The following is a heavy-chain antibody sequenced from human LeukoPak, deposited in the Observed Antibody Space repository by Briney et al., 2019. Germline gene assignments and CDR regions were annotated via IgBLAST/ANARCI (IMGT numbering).Heavy chain of an antibody. J-gene: IGHJ5*02. CDR1: GFTFSSYS. Sequence: GGSLRLSCAASGFTFSSYSMNWVRQAPGKGLEWVSSISSSSSYINYADSVKGRFTISRDNAKNSLYLQMNSLRAEDTAVYYCAGILLWFGELSSPWGQGTLVTVSS. V-gene: IGHV3-21*01. CDR3: AGILLWFGELSSP. D-gene: IGHD3-10*01. CDR2: ISSSSSYI.